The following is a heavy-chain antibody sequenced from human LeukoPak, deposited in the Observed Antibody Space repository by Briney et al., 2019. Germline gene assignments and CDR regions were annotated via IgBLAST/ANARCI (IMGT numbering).Heavy chain of an antibody. Sequence: SQTLSLTCTVSGGSISSGGYYWSWIRQHPGKGLEWIGYIYYSGSTYYNPSLKSRVTISVDTSKNQFSLKLSSVTAADTAVYYCARVAAGTNSFGAMDWGQGTLVTVSS. V-gene: IGHV4-31*03. CDR2: IYYSGST. CDR3: ARVAAGTNSFGAMD. J-gene: IGHJ4*02. CDR1: GGSISSGGYY. D-gene: IGHD6-13*01.